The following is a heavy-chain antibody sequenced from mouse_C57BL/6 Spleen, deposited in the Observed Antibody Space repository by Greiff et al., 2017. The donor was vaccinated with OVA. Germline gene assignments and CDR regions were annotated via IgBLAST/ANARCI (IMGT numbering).Heavy chain of an antibody. J-gene: IGHJ4*01. CDR2: ISYDGSN. D-gene: IGHD2-3*01. CDR3: ARDGYYGAMDY. CDR1: GYSITSGYF. Sequence: EVKLMESGPGLVKPSQSLSLSCSVTGYSITSGYFWNWIRQLPGNQLEWMGYISYDGSNNYNPSLKNRISITRDTSKNQFFLKLKSVTTEDTATYYCARDGYYGAMDYWGQGTSVTVSS. V-gene: IGHV3-6*01.